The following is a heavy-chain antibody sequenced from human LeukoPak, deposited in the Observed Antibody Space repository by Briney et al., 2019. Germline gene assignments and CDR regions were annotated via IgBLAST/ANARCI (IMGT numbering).Heavy chain of an antibody. J-gene: IGHJ6*03. D-gene: IGHD3-10*01. CDR1: GDSISSYY. CDR2: IYNSGST. V-gene: IGHV4-59*01. CDR3: ARLQYFYGSGTNHYYYDYYMDV. Sequence: PSETLSLTCTVSGDSISSYYWSWIRQPPGKGLEWIGYIYNSGSTNHNPSLKSRVTISLDTSKNRFSLKLSSVTAADTAVYYCARLQYFYGSGTNHYYYDYYMDVWGKGTTVTISS.